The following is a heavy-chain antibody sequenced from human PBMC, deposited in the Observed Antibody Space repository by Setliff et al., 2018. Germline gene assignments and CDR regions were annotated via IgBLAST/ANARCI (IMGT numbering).Heavy chain of an antibody. J-gene: IGHJ4*02. Sequence: SETLSLTCTVSGDSVSSYYWTWMRQSPGKGLEWIGYIHDSGAWKNNPSLTSRVTISVDTSENKFSRKLRSVTAADTAVYYCARIVAGKVSLDYWGQGTLVTVSS. V-gene: IGHV4-59*02. D-gene: IGHD6-19*01. CDR2: IHDSGAW. CDR3: ARIVAGKVSLDY. CDR1: GDSVSSYY.